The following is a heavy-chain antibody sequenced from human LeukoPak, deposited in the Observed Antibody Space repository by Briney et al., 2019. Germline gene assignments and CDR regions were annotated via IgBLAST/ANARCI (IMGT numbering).Heavy chain of an antibody. V-gene: IGHV3-23*01. J-gene: IGHJ4*02. Sequence: GGSLRLSCAASGFTFADHATSWVRQAPGKGLEWVSAISASGDNTYYADSVKGRFAISRDNAKNSLYLQMNSLRAEDTAVYYCASYYYGSGTSLGYWGQGTLVTVSS. CDR2: ISASGDNT. CDR1: GFTFADHA. CDR3: ASYYYGSGTSLGY. D-gene: IGHD3-10*01.